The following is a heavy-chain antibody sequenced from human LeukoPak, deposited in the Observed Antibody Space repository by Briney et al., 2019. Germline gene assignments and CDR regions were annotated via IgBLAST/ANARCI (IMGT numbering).Heavy chain of an antibody. V-gene: IGHV3-30*04. CDR2: ISYDGSNK. CDR1: GFTLSSYA. J-gene: IGHJ4*02. Sequence: GGSLRLSCATSGFTLSSYAMNWVRQAPGKGLEWVALISYDGSNKYYADSVKGRFTISRDNSKNTLYLQMNSLRAEDTAVYYCARDREHSYGYDYWGQGTLVTVSS. D-gene: IGHD5-18*01. CDR3: ARDREHSYGYDY.